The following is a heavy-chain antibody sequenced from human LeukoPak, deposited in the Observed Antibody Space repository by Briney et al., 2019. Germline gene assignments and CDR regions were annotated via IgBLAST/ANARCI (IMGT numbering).Heavy chain of an antibody. J-gene: IGHJ3*02. V-gene: IGHV3-13*01. CDR1: GFTFSSYD. CDR3: AREGYYGTAFDI. D-gene: IGHD4-17*01. CDR2: IGTADDT. Sequence: GGSLRLSCAASGFTFSSYDMHWVRQATGKGLEWVSAIGTADDTYYPGSVKGRFTISRENAKNSLYLQMNSLRAEDTAVYYCAREGYYGTAFDIWGQGTMVTVSS.